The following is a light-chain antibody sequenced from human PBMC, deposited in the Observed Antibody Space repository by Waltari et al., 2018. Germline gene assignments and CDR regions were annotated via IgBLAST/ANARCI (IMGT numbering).Light chain of an antibody. J-gene: IGKJ1*01. Sequence: DIQMTQSPSSLSASVGDRVPIPCRASQSISSYLNWYQQKPGKAPKLLIYAASSLQSGVPSRFSGSGSGTDFTLTISSLQPEDFATYYCQQSYSTPTFGQGTKVEIK. CDR2: AAS. CDR3: QQSYSTPT. CDR1: QSISSY. V-gene: IGKV1-39*01.